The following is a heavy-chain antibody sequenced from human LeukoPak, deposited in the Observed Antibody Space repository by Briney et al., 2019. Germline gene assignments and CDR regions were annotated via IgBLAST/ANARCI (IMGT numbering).Heavy chain of an antibody. CDR3: ARMVATNEMAFDY. J-gene: IGHJ4*02. Sequence: ASVKVSCKASGYTFTGYYMHWVRRAPGQGLEWMGWINPNSGGTNYAQKFQGRVTMTRDTSISTAYMELSRLRSDDTAVYYCARMVATNEMAFDYWGQGTLVTVSS. CDR1: GYTFTGYY. V-gene: IGHV1-2*02. D-gene: IGHD5-24*01. CDR2: INPNSGGT.